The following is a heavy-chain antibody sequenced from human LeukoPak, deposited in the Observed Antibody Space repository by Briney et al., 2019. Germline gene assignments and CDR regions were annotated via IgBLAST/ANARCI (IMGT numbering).Heavy chain of an antibody. J-gene: IGHJ3*01. CDR2: ISYDGSNK. CDR3: AKASGVPWADYAFDV. V-gene: IGHV3-30-3*01. D-gene: IGHD3-10*01. Sequence: GGSLRLSCAASGFTFSSYAMHWVRQAPGKGLEWVAVISYDGSNKYYADSVKGRFTISRDNSKNTLYLQMNSLRAEDTAVYYCAKASGVPWADYAFDVWGQGTMVTVSS. CDR1: GFTFSSYA.